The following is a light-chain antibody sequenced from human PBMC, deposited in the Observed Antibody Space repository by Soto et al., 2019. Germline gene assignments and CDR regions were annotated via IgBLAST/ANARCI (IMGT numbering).Light chain of an antibody. J-gene: IGLJ2*01. V-gene: IGLV2-14*03. CDR2: EVD. CDR3: SSYTSSSTVI. CDR1: SSDIGSYNY. Sequence: QSALAQPASVSGSPGQSITISCTGSSSDIGSYNYVCWYQQRPGKSPKLIIYEVDYRPSGVSHHFSGSRSGTTASLTISGLQAEDEADYYCSSYTSSSTVIFGGGTKLTVL.